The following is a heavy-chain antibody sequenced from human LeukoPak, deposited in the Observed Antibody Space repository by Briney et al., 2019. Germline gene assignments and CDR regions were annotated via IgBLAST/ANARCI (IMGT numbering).Heavy chain of an antibody. CDR3: ARHGYSNYPPFDY. CDR2: IYPGDSDT. V-gene: IGHV5-51*01. J-gene: IGHJ4*02. Sequence: GESLKISCKGSGYSFTSYWIGWVRQMPGKGLEWMGIIYPGDSDTRYSPSFQGRVTISADKSISTAYLQWSSLKASDTAMYFCARHGYSNYPPFDYWGQGTLVTVSS. D-gene: IGHD4-11*01. CDR1: GYSFTSYW.